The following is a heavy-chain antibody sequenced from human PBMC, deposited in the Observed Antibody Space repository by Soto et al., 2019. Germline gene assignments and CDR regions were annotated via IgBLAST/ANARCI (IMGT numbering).Heavy chain of an antibody. CDR1: GGSISRSSYY. D-gene: IGHD1-26*01. Sequence: QLQLQESGPGLVKPSETLSLTCTVSGGSISRSSYYWGWIRQPPGKGLEWIGSIYYSGSTYYNPSLKSRVIISVDTSKNQFSLKLSSVTAADTAVYYCANSLDYSYYMDVWGKGTTVTVSS. CDR2: IYYSGST. J-gene: IGHJ6*03. CDR3: ANSLDYSYYMDV. V-gene: IGHV4-39*01.